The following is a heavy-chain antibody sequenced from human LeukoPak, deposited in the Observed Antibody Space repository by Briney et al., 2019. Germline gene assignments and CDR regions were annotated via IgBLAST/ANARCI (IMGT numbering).Heavy chain of an antibody. CDR2: IYYSGST. J-gene: IGHJ6*03. D-gene: IGHD3-10*01. CDR1: GGSISSYF. V-gene: IGHV4-59*01. Sequence: SETLSLTCTVSGGSISSYFWTWIRQPPGKGLEWIGYIYYSGSTNYNPSLKSRVTISVDTSKNQFSLKLSSVTAADTAVYYCARGRSSMVRGYYYYYMDVWGKGTTVTISS. CDR3: ARGRSSMVRGYYYYYMDV.